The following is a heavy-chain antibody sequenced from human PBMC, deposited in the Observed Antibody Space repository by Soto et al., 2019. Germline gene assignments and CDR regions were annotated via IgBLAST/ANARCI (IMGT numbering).Heavy chain of an antibody. V-gene: IGHV3-33*01. CDR1: GFTFSSYG. CDR2: IWYDGSNK. Sequence: PGGSLRLSCAASGFTFSSYGMHWVRQAPGKGLEWVAVIWYDGSNKYYADSVKGRFTISRDNSKNTLYLQMNSLRAEDTAVYYCAREGYCSGGSCYPLGYWGQGTLVTVSS. D-gene: IGHD2-15*01. CDR3: AREGYCSGGSCYPLGY. J-gene: IGHJ4*02.